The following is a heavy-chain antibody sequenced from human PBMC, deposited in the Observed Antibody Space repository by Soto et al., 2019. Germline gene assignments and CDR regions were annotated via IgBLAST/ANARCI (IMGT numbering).Heavy chain of an antibody. CDR2: IWYDGNNK. Sequence: QVQLVESGGGVVQPGTSLRLSCAASGFTFSSYGMHWVRQAPGKGLEWVTFIWYDGNNKYYADSVKGRFTIARDNSKNTLYLPMTLLRAQDTPVYYSARKQGIDTSRYPTTNYSGIYVWAQGTTVTVSS. J-gene: IGHJ6*02. D-gene: IGHD3-22*01. CDR3: ARKQGIDTSRYPTTNYSGIYV. V-gene: IGHV3-33*01. CDR1: GFTFSSYG.